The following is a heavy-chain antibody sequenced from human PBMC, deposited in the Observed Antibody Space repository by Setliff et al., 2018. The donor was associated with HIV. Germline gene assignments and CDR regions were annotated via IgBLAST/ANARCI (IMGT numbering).Heavy chain of an antibody. CDR2: ITPIFGTA. V-gene: IGHV1-69*13. D-gene: IGHD2-21*01. Sequence: GASVKVSCKASGGTFSSYAISWVRQAPGQGLEWMGGITPIFGTANYDQRFQGRVTITADETTSTAYMELSSLRSEDTAVYFCARDPVSDNSATPYYFDYWGQGTLVTVSS. CDR1: GGTFSSYA. J-gene: IGHJ4*02. CDR3: ARDPVSDNSATPYYFDY.